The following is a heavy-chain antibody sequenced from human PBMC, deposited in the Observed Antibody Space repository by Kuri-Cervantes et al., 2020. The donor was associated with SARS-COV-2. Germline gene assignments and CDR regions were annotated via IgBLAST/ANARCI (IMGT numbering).Heavy chain of an antibody. CDR2: IYTSGST. CDR1: GFTFSNAW. Sequence: ESLKISCAASGFTFSNAWMSWIRQPAGKGLEWIGHIYTSGSTNYNPSLKSRVTISMDTSKSQFSLEVNSVTAADTAVYYCARGRGVTPWGYYYYMDVWGKGTAVTVSS. V-gene: IGHV4-4*07. D-gene: IGHD4-23*01. CDR3: ARGRGVTPWGYYYYMDV. J-gene: IGHJ6*03.